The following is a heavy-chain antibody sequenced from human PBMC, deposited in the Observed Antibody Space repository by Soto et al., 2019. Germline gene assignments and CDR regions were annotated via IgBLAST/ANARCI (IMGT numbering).Heavy chain of an antibody. CDR2: ISYDVSNK. CDR3: ATDNYDFWSGYFSNRLIYGTEV. D-gene: IGHD3-3*01. V-gene: IGHV3-30*03. CDR1: GFTFSSYG. Sequence: WGSLRLSCAASGFTFSSYGMHWVRQAPGKGLEWVAVISYDVSNKYYADSVKGRFTISRDNSKNTLYLQMNSLRAEDTAVYYCATDNYDFWSGYFSNRLIYGTEVWDQGSTVGVSS. J-gene: IGHJ6*02.